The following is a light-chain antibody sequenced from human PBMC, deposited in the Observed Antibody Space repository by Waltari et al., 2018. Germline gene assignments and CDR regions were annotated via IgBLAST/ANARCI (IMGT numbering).Light chain of an antibody. CDR2: DAS. CDR3: QQRSNWPPRYT. J-gene: IGKJ2*01. Sequence: EIVLTQSPATLSLSPGERATLSCRASQSVSRYLAWYQQKPGQAPRLLLYDASNRATGIPARFSGRGAGTDFTLTISSLEPEDFAVYYCQQRSNWPPRYTFGQGTKLEIK. CDR1: QSVSRY. V-gene: IGKV3-11*01.